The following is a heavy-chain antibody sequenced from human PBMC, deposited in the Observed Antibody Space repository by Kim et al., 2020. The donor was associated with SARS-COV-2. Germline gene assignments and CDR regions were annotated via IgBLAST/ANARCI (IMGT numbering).Heavy chain of an antibody. CDR1: GGSFSGYY. CDR2: INHSGST. D-gene: IGHD3-10*01. V-gene: IGHV4-34*01. J-gene: IGHJ4*02. CDR3: ARVHPPRRTMVRGVSFDY. Sequence: SETLSLTCAVYGGSFSGYYWSWIRQPPGKGLEWIGEINHSGSTNYNPSLKSRVTISVDTSKNQFSLKLSSVTAADTAVYYCARVHPPRRTMVRGVSFDYWGQGTLVTVSS.